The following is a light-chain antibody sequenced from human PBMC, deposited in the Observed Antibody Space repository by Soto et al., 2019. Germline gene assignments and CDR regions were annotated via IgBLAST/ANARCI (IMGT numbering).Light chain of an antibody. V-gene: IGKV3-11*01. CDR2: DAS. CDR3: QQRNKWPPVT. CDR1: PSVSNS. J-gene: IGKJ4*01. Sequence: EVVMTQSPATLSVSPGERATLSCGASPSVSNSLAWYQHKPGQAPRLLIYDASNRATGVPTRFSGSGSGTDFTLTISSLETEDFAVYYCQQRNKWPPVTFGGGTKVDIK.